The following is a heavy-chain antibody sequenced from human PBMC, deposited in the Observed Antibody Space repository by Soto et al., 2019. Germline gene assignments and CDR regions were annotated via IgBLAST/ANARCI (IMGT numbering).Heavy chain of an antibody. D-gene: IGHD1-26*01. Sequence: XETLSLTCTVSGGSISSHYWSWVRQAPGKGLEWIGHIYYRGSTTYNPSLRSRSTISVDTSNNQFSLKLNSVTTADTAVYYCARDGREASGMDVWGQGTKVTVSS. CDR1: GGSISSHY. V-gene: IGHV4-59*11. CDR3: ARDGREASGMDV. CDR2: IYYRGST. J-gene: IGHJ6*02.